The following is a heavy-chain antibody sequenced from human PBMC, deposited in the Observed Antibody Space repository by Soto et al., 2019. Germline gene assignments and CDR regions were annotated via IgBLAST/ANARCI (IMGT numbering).Heavy chain of an antibody. CDR2: IIPILGIA. CDR3: ASGYCSSTSCYFDYYYYYYMDV. Sequence: ASVKVSCKASGGTFSSYTISWVRQAPGQGLEWMGRIIPILGIANYAQKFQGRVTITADKSTSTAYMELSSLRPEDTAVYYCASGYCSSTSCYFDYYYYYYMDVWGKGTTVTVSS. D-gene: IGHD2-2*03. CDR1: GGTFSSYT. J-gene: IGHJ6*03. V-gene: IGHV1-69*02.